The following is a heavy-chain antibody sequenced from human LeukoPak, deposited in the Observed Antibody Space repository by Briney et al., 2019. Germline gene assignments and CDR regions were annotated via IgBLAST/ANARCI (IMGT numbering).Heavy chain of an antibody. D-gene: IGHD3-16*01. V-gene: IGHV1-8*01. CDR2: MSPNSGDT. Sequence: ASVKVSCRASGYTFTTHDINWVRQATGQGLEWLGWMSPNSGDTGYAQKFQGRVAMTSDSSISTAFMELSSLRSEDTAIYYCVRTPPNWGFDYWGQGTLVTVSS. CDR3: VRTPPNWGFDY. J-gene: IGHJ4*02. CDR1: GYTFTTHD.